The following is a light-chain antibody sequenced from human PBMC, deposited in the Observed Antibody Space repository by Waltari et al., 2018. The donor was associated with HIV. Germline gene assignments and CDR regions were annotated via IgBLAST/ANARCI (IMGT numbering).Light chain of an antibody. CDR2: AAA. V-gene: IGKV1-39*01. J-gene: IGKJ2*01. Sequence: DIQLTQSPSSLSASVGDRVTTTCQASQSISNYLNWYQQQPGKDTNVLIYAAASLQSGGPSRFSGSGSGTVFTRTINSLQPEDFTTYYCQQSYSTPVTVGQGTKLQIK. CDR3: QQSYSTPVT. CDR1: QSISNY.